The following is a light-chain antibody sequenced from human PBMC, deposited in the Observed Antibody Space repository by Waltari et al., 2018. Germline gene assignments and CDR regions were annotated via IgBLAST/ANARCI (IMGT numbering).Light chain of an antibody. Sequence: QTVVTQEPSFSVSPGGTVTLTCGLSSGSVSSRYYPSWYQQTPGQSPRNLTYSTNSRASGVPDLFSGSILGNKAALTITGAQADDESDYYCVLYMGSGISVFGGGTKLTVL. V-gene: IGLV8-61*01. CDR1: SGSVSSRYY. J-gene: IGLJ3*02. CDR2: STN. CDR3: VLYMGSGISV.